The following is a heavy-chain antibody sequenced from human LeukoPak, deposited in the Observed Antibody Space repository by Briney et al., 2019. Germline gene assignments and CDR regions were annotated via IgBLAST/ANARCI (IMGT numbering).Heavy chain of an antibody. CDR1: GFIFSDYS. D-gene: IGHD6-13*01. Sequence: PARSLRLSCAASGFIFSDYSLNWVRQAPGEGLEWVSSTFTSTTYTYYTSSVKDRFTISRDNAKNSLFLQMNSPRDEDTAVYYCATDPRPSSSWGQGTRVTVSS. CDR3: ATDPRPSSS. J-gene: IGHJ4*02. V-gene: IGHV3-21*01. CDR2: TFTSTTYT.